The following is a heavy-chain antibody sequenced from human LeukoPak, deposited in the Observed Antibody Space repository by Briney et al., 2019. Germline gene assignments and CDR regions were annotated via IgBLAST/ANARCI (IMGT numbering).Heavy chain of an antibody. V-gene: IGHV3-11*01. Sequence: GGSLRLPCAASGFTFSDYYMSWIRQAPGKGLEWVSYISSSGSTIYYADSVKGRFTISRDNAKNSLYLQMNSLRAEDTAVYYCARDGRIVPYYFDYWGQGTLVTVSS. J-gene: IGHJ4*02. CDR3: ARDGRIVPYYFDY. CDR2: ISSSGSTI. D-gene: IGHD1-26*01. CDR1: GFTFSDYY.